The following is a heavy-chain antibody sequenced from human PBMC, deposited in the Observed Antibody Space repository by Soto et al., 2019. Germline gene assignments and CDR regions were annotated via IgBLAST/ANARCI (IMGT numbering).Heavy chain of an antibody. Sequence: WETLSLTCSVSGGSISSSNYYWAWIRQPPGKGLEWIGSIYYIGNTYYNPSLKSRVTMSVDTSKNQFSLKVTSVTAADTAIYYCAREDRTNGYNYDYWGQGTLVTVSS. V-gene: IGHV4-39*01. J-gene: IGHJ4*02. CDR2: IYYIGNT. CDR1: GGSISSSNYY. D-gene: IGHD1-1*01. CDR3: AREDRTNGYNYDY.